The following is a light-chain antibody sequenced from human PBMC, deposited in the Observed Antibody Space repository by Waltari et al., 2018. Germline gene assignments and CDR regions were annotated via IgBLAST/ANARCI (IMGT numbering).Light chain of an antibody. CDR1: SSAVGGSNY. Sequence: QSALTQTRSVSGSPGQSVTISCTGTSSAVGGSNYVSWYQHHPGKAPKLIIYDVTKRPSGVPDRFSASKSDNTASLTISGLQAEDEADYYCCSYAGSITFWVFGGGTKLTVL. J-gene: IGLJ3*02. CDR2: DVT. CDR3: CSYAGSITFWV. V-gene: IGLV2-11*01.